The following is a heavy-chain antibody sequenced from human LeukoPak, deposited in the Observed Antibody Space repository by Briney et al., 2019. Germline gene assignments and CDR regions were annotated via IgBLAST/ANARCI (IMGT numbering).Heavy chain of an antibody. D-gene: IGHD3-22*01. V-gene: IGHV4-30-2*01. J-gene: IGHJ5*02. CDR3: TRGGDYYDSYNWFDP. Sequence: PSETLSLTCTVSGGSISSGGYYWSWIRQPPGKGLEWIGYIYHSGSTYYNPSLKSRVTISVDRSKNQFSLKLSSVTAADTAVYYCTRGGDYYDSYNWFDPWGQGTLVTVSS. CDR1: GGSISSGGYY. CDR2: IYHSGST.